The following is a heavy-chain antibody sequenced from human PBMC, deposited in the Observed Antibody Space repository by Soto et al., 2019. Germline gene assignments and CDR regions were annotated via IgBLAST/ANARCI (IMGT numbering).Heavy chain of an antibody. CDR1: GYTFTSYA. CDR3: SRVAARGSGEYFQH. J-gene: IGHJ1*01. V-gene: IGHV1-3*01. D-gene: IGHD6-13*01. Sequence: QVQLVQSGAEVKKPGASVKVSCKASGYTFTSYAMHWVRQAPGQRLEWMGWINAGNGNTKYSQKFQGRVTITRDTSASTAYMELSSLRSEDTAVYYCSRVAARGSGEYFQHWGQGTLVTVSS. CDR2: INAGNGNT.